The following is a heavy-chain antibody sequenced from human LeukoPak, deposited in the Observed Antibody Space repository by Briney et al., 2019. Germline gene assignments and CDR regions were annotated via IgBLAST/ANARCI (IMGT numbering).Heavy chain of an antibody. J-gene: IGHJ4*02. Sequence: ASVKVSCKASGYTFTGYYMHWVRQAPGQGLEWMGWINPNSGGTNYAQKFQGRVTMTRDTSISTAYMELSRLRSDDTAVHYCVRVISGWDDFDYWGQGTLVTVSS. CDR2: INPNSGGT. CDR3: VRVISGWDDFDY. D-gene: IGHD6-19*01. CDR1: GYTFTGYY. V-gene: IGHV1-2*02.